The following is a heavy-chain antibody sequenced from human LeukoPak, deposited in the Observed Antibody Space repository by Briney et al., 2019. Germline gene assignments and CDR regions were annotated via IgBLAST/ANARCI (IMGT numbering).Heavy chain of an antibody. J-gene: IGHJ4*02. V-gene: IGHV4-34*01. D-gene: IGHD4-17*01. Sequence: SETLSLTCAVYGGSFSGYYWSWIRQPPGKGLEWIGEINHSGSTNYNPSLKSRVTISVDTSKNQFSLKLSSVTAADTAVYYCARAALDYGIDYWGQGTLVTVSS. CDR3: ARAALDYGIDY. CDR2: INHSGST. CDR1: GGSFSGYY.